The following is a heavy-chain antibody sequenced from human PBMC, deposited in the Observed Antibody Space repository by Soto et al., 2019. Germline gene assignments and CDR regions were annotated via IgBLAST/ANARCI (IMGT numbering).Heavy chain of an antibody. J-gene: IGHJ6*02. CDR3: ARGHTVTTRGDYGMDV. V-gene: IGHV1-2*04. CDR2: INPNSGGT. CDR1: GYTFTGYY. Sequence: QVPLVQSGAEVKKPGASVKVSCKASGYTFTGYYMHWVRQAPGQGLEWMGWINPNSGGTNYAQKFQGWVTMTRDTYISQAYMELSRLRSDDTAVYYCARGHTVTTRGDYGMDVWGQGTTVTVSS. D-gene: IGHD4-4*01.